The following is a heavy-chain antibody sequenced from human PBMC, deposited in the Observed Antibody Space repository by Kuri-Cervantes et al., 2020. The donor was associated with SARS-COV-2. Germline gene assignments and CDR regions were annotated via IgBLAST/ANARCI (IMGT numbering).Heavy chain of an antibody. CDR2: IDSGGNT. Sequence: GGSLRLSCAASGFTVSSNYMSWVRQAPGKGLEWVSTIDSGGNTNYADSVKGRFTVSRDNSKNTLHLRMNGLRAEDTAVYYCAKFQRGYQGMDVWGQGTTVTVSS. CDR3: AKFQRGYQGMDV. D-gene: IGHD5-18*01. V-gene: IGHV3-53*01. J-gene: IGHJ6*02. CDR1: GFTVSSNY.